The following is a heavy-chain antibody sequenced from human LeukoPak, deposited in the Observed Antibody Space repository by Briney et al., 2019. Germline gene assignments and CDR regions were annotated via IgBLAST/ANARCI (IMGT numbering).Heavy chain of an antibody. CDR3: AAGYCTSNSCSTFYGMDV. Sequence: SVKGRFTISRDNAKNSLYLQMNGLRAEDTAVYYCAAGYCTSNSCSTFYGMDVWGQGTTVTVSS. V-gene: IGHV3-21*01. J-gene: IGHJ6*02. D-gene: IGHD2-2*03.